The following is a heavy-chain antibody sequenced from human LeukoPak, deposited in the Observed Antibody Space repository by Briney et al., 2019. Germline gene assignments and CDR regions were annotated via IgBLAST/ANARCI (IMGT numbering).Heavy chain of an antibody. CDR1: GITFSNYA. V-gene: IGHV3-23*01. Sequence: GGSLRLSCAASGITFSNYAMSWVRQAPGKGLEWVSEISGSGGSTYYADSVKGRFTISRDNAKNSLYLQMNSLRAEDTAVYYCARDFRVFADALDIWGQGTMVTVSS. J-gene: IGHJ3*02. CDR2: ISGSGGST. CDR3: ARDFRVFADALDI.